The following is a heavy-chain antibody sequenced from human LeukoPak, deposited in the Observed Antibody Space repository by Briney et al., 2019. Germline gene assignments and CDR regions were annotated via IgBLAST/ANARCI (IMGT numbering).Heavy chain of an antibody. CDR3: AREVMIVAATTFWYFDL. V-gene: IGHV3-20*01. J-gene: IGHJ2*01. CDR2: INWNGGST. CDR1: GFTFDDYG. D-gene: IGHD2-15*01. Sequence: GGSLRLSCAASGFTFDDYGMSWVRHAPGKGLEWVSGINWNGGSTGYADSVKGRFTISRDNAKNSLYLQMNSLRAEDTALYHCAREVMIVAATTFWYFDLWGRGTLVTVSS.